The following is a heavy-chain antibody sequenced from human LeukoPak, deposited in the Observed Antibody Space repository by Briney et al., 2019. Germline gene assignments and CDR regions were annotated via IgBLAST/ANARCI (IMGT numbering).Heavy chain of an antibody. D-gene: IGHD3-22*01. CDR3: ARVSSTPDSSGYYVN. Sequence: SVKVSCKASGGTFSSYAISWVRQAPGQGLEWMGRIIPIFGAANYAQKFQGRVTITTDESTSTAYMELSSLRSEDTAVYYCARVSSTPDSSGYYVNWGQGTLVTVSS. V-gene: IGHV1-69*05. CDR2: IIPIFGAA. CDR1: GGTFSSYA. J-gene: IGHJ4*02.